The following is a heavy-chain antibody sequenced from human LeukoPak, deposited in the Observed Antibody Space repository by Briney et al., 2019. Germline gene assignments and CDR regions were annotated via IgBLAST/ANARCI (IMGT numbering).Heavy chain of an antibody. CDR3: ARLSNWNYQGFDS. D-gene: IGHD1-7*01. J-gene: IGHJ4*02. CDR1: GYTFTSYD. V-gene: IGHV1-18*01. Sequence: GASVKVSCKASGYTFTSYDINWVRQAPGQGLEWMGWIGTYNGHTNYAPRLQGRVTMTTDTSTSTAYMELTSLRSDDTAVYYCARLSNWNYQGFDSWGQGTLVTVSS. CDR2: IGTYNGHT.